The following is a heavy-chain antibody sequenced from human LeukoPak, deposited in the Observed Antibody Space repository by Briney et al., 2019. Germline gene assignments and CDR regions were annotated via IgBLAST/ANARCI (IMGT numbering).Heavy chain of an antibody. J-gene: IGHJ4*02. CDR1: GYTFTSYD. V-gene: IGHV1-8*01. Sequence: ASVKVSCKASGYTFTSYDINWVRQATGQGLEWMGWMNPNSGNTGYAQKFQGRVTMTRNTSISTAYMELSSLRSEDTAVYCCARGRRGSYYFDYWGQGTLVTVSS. CDR3: ARGRRGSYYFDY. D-gene: IGHD2-15*01. CDR2: MNPNSGNT.